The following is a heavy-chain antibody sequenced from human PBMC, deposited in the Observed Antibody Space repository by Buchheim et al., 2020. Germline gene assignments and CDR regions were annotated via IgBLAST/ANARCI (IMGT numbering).Heavy chain of an antibody. V-gene: IGHV3-30*18. CDR1: GFTFSSYG. J-gene: IGHJ4*02. Sequence: QVQLVESGGGVVQPGRSLRLSCAASGFTFSSYGMHWVRQAPGKGLEWVAVISYDVSKKYYADSVKGRFIISRDNSKSTLYLQMNSLRAEDTAVYYCAKGQWELQFDYWGQGTL. CDR2: ISYDVSKK. D-gene: IGHD1-26*01. CDR3: AKGQWELQFDY.